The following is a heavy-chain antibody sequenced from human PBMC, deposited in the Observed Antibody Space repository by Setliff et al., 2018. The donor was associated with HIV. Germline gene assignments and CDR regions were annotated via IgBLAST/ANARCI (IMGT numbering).Heavy chain of an antibody. V-gene: IGHV4-39*01. CDR1: GGSISSSSYY. D-gene: IGHD6-13*01. CDR3: ATGTAATGTGVGY. J-gene: IGHJ4*02. CDR2: IYYNGST. Sequence: SETLSLTCTVSGGSISSSSYYWGWIRQPPGKGLEWIGNIYYNGSTYSTPSLKSRVTISVDTSKNQFSLKLSSVTAADTAIYYCATGTAATGTGVGYWGQGTLVTVSS.